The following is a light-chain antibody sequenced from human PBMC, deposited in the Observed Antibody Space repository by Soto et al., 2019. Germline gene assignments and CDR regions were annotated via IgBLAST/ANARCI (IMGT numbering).Light chain of an antibody. CDR2: GTS. Sequence: EIVMTQSPDTLSVSPGERATLSCRASQNVGRNVAWYQQRPGQAPRLLIHGTSTRAADIPARFSGSVSGTEFTLTISRLQHEDCGIYYCQQYNNWPPMSPFGQGTKLDMK. CDR3: QQYNNWPPMSP. J-gene: IGKJ2*01. CDR1: QNVGRN. V-gene: IGKV3-15*01.